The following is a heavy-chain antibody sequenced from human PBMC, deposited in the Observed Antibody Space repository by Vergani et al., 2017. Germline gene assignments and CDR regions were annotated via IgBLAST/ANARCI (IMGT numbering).Heavy chain of an antibody. CDR2: ISYDGSNK. Sequence: QVQLVESGGGVVQPGRSLRLSCAASGFTSSSYGMHWVRQAPGKGVGWVAVISYDGSNKYYADSVKGRFTISRDNSKNTLYLQMNSLRAEDTAVYFCAKVPAVLRFLEGGGFDYWGQGTLVTVSS. J-gene: IGHJ4*02. D-gene: IGHD3-3*01. CDR3: AKVPAVLRFLEGGGFDY. CDR1: GFTSSSYG. V-gene: IGHV3-30*18.